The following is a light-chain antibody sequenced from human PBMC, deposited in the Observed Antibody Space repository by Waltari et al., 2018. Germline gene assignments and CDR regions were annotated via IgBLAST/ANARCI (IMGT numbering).Light chain of an antibody. Sequence: HTVVTQEPSLSVSPRGPVPHTCPLSSDPLFPISYSSWYQQPPGQPPRTLMYKANSRSSGVPDRFSGSSLGNKAALTIAGAQAYDESDYYCLVYMGSGIWVFGGGTKLTVL. V-gene: IGLV8-61*01. J-gene: IGLJ3*02. CDR2: KAN. CDR1: SDPLFPISY. CDR3: LVYMGSGIWV.